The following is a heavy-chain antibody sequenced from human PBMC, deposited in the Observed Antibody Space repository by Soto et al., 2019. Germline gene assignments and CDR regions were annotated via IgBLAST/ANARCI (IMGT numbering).Heavy chain of an antibody. CDR3: ASGSPDILTGYYYDDY. J-gene: IGHJ4*02. CDR1: GFTFSSYS. V-gene: IGHV3-21*01. CDR2: ISSSSSYI. D-gene: IGHD3-9*01. Sequence: GGSLRLSCAASGFTFSSYSMNWVRQAPGKGLEWVSSISSSSSYIYYADSVKGRFTISRDNAKNSLYLQMNSLRAEDTAVYYCASGSPDILTGYYYDDYWGQGTLVTVSS.